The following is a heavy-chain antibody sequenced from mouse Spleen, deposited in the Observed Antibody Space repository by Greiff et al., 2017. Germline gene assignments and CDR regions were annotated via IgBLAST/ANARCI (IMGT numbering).Heavy chain of an antibody. CDR1: GFSLTSYG. Sequence: VQLQQSGPGLVQPSQSLSITCTVSGFSLTSYGVHWVRQSPGKGLEWLGVIWSGGSTDYNAAFISRLSISKDNSKSQVFFKMNSLQADDTAIYYCARASGGGDWYFDVWGAGTTVTVSS. CDR3: ARASGGGDWYFDV. J-gene: IGHJ1*01. V-gene: IGHV2-2*01. D-gene: IGHD6-1*01. CDR2: IWSGGST.